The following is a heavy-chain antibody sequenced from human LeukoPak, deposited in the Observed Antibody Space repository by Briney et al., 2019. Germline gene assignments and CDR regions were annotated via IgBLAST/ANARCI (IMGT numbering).Heavy chain of an antibody. CDR1: RFTFSTYA. Sequence: PGGSLRLSCTASRFTFSTYAMSGVRQAPGKGLEWVPSISGSGDTTYYTGSVKGRFTISRDNSKNALYLQMSSLRAEDTAVYYCAKSQRNDQQVVQRIDYWGQGTLVTVSS. D-gene: IGHD2-2*01. CDR2: ISGSGDTT. CDR3: AKSQRNDQQVVQRIDY. J-gene: IGHJ4*02. V-gene: IGHV3-23*01.